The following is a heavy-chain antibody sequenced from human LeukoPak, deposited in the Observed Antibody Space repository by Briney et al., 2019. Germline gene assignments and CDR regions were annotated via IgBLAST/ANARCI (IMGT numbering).Heavy chain of an antibody. CDR1: GFTFSSCA. V-gene: IGHV3-23*01. Sequence: QTGGSLRLSCAASGFTFSSCAMSWVRQAPGKGLEWVSAISGSGGSTYYADSVKGRFTISRDNSNNTLYLQMNSLRAEDTAMYYCANGRGYIFGPDYWGQGTLVTVSS. CDR3: ANGRGYIFGPDY. J-gene: IGHJ4*02. D-gene: IGHD5-18*01. CDR2: ISGSGGST.